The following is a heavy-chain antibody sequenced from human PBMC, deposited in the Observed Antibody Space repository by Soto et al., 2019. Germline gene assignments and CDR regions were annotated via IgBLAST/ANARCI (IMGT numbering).Heavy chain of an antibody. V-gene: IGHV3-21*01. D-gene: IGHD6-6*01. J-gene: IGHJ6*02. Sequence: GSLRLSCAASGFTFSSYSMNWVRQAPGKGLEWVSSISSSSSYIYYADSVKGRFTISRDNAKNSLYLQMNSLRAEDTAVYYCARAQEGIAARPTRGYYYYYGMDVWGQGTTVIVSS. CDR3: ARAQEGIAARPTRGYYYYYGMDV. CDR2: ISSSSSYI. CDR1: GFTFSSYS.